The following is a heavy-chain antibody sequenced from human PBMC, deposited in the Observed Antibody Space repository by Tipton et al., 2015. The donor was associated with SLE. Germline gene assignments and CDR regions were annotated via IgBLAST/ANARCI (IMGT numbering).Heavy chain of an antibody. J-gene: IGHJ4*02. CDR1: GFTFSTYS. V-gene: IGHV3-49*04. Sequence: SLRLSCAASGFTFSTYSMTWVRQAPGKGLEWVAIIRSKAYSGAAEYAASVKDRFTISRDDSKSIAYLQMNSLRIDDTAVYYCTRGSVVADFTWDFDYWGQGTLVTVSS. CDR2: IRSKAYSGAA. D-gene: IGHD2-21*01. CDR3: TRGSVVADFTWDFDY.